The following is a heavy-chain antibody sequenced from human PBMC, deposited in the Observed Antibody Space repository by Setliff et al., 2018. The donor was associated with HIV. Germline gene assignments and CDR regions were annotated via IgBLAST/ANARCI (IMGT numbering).Heavy chain of an antibody. V-gene: IGHV4-61*09. CDR1: GGSIRSGSYY. CDR2: ISTSGST. J-gene: IGHJ6*04. CDR3: AREGTHYYDTTTSLAGYALDV. D-gene: IGHD3-22*01. Sequence: PSETLSLTCTVSGGSIRSGSYYWTWIRQPAGKGLEWIGHISTSGSTNYNPSLKSRVTISVDSSKNQFSLRLSSVTAADTAVYYCAREGTHYYDTTTSLAGYALDVWGEGTTVTVSS.